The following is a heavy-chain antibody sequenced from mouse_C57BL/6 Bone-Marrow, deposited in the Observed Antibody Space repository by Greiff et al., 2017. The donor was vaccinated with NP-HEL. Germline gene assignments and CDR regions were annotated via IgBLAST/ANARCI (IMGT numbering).Heavy chain of an antibody. Sequence: QVQLQQPGAELVKPGASVKLSCKASGYTFTSYWMHWVKQRPGRGLEWIGRIDPNSGGTKYNEKFKSKATLTVDTPSSTAYMQLSSLTSEDSAVYYCARMRRFITPGDYFDYWGQGTTLTVSS. J-gene: IGHJ2*01. CDR1: GYTFTSYW. V-gene: IGHV1-72*01. D-gene: IGHD1-1*01. CDR3: ARMRRFITPGDYFDY. CDR2: IDPNSGGT.